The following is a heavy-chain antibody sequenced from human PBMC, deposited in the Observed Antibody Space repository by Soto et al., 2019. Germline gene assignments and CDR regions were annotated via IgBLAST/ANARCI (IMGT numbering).Heavy chain of an antibody. J-gene: IGHJ2*01. D-gene: IGHD4-17*01. CDR2: IGTAGDT. V-gene: IGHV3-13*01. Sequence: GGSLRLSCAASGFTFSSYDMHWVRQATGKGLEWVSAIGTAGDTYYPGSVKGRFTISRENAKNSLYLQMNSLRAGDTAVYYCARGISTTVTKGYWYFDLWGRGTLVTVSS. CDR1: GFTFSSYD. CDR3: ARGISTTVTKGYWYFDL.